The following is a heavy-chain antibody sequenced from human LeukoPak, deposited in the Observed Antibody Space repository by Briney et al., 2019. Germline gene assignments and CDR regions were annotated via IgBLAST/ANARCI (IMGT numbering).Heavy chain of an antibody. V-gene: IGHV3-49*04. CDR2: GRAKAYGATK. D-gene: IGHD2-15*01. J-gene: IGHJ4*02. Sequence: PGGSLRLSCSASGFTFGDFAMTWVRQAPGKGLEWVGIGRAKAYGATKEYAASVKGRFTISRDDSKSVAYLQMDNLKTGDTGIYYCTRGSGRFEYWGQGTRVTVSS. CDR3: TRGSGRFEY. CDR1: GFTFGDFA.